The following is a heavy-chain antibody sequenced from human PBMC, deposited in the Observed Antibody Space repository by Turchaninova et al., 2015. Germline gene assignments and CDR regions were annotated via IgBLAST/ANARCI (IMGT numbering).Heavy chain of an antibody. J-gene: IGHJ2*01. CDR2: MYYSGRT. D-gene: IGHD3-10*02. Sequence: QLQLQESGPGLVKPSETLSLTCTVSGGSISSSGYFGGWIRQPPWKGRAWIGNMYYSGRTYCNPSLRSRVTRPVDAAKTQFSLELSCVAAADTAVYDCARVNEVFGDPAWYFDLWGRGTLVTVSS. V-gene: IGHV4-39*07. CDR3: ARVNEVFGDPAWYFDL. CDR1: GGSISSSGYF.